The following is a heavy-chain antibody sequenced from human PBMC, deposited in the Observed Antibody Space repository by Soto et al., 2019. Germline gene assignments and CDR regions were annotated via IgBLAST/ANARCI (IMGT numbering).Heavy chain of an antibody. D-gene: IGHD6-6*01. CDR2: ISAYNGNT. J-gene: IGHJ6*02. CDR1: GYTFTSYG. CDR3: ARDVRTPTFYYYYGMDV. V-gene: IGHV1-18*04. Sequence: GASVKVSCKASGYTFTSYGISLVRQAPGQGLEWMGWISAYNGNTNYAQKLQGRVTMTTDTSTSTAYMELRSLRSDDTAVYYCARDVRTPTFYYYYGMDVWGQGTTVTVSS.